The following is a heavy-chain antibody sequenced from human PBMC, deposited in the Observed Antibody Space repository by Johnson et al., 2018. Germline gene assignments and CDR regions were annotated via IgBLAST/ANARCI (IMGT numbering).Heavy chain of an antibody. CDR1: RFTFSSYG. J-gene: IGHJ6*03. CDR3: AKGGSIAARPTEYYYYYMDV. D-gene: IGHD6-6*01. V-gene: IGHV3-30*18. CDR2: ISYDGSNK. Sequence: QVQLVQSGGGVVQPGRSLRLSCAASRFTFSSYGMHWVRQAPGKGLEWVAVISYDGSNKYYADSVKGRFTISRDNSKNTLYLQMNSLRAEETGVYYCAKGGSIAARPTEYYYYYMDVWGKGTTVTVSS.